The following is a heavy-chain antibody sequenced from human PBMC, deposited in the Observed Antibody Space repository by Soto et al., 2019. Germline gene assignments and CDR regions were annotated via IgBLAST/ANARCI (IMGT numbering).Heavy chain of an antibody. J-gene: IGHJ6*02. CDR3: ARLVDTAMVTSGGMDV. CDR1: GYSFTSYW. D-gene: IGHD5-18*01. Sequence: PGESLKISCKGSGYSFTSYWISWVRQMPGKGLEWMGRIDPSDSYTNYSPSFQGHVTISADKSISTAYLQWSSLKASDTAMYYCARLVDTAMVTSGGMDVWGQGTTVTVSS. CDR2: IDPSDSYT. V-gene: IGHV5-10-1*01.